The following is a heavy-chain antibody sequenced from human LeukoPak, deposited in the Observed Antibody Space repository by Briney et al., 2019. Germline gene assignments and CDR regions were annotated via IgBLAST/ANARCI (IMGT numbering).Heavy chain of an antibody. CDR2: INHSGST. CDR3: ARVPASPGSKRVDLSIAAFDY. J-gene: IGHJ4*02. D-gene: IGHD6-25*01. V-gene: IGHV4-34*01. CDR1: GGSFSGYY. Sequence: SETLSLTCAVYGGSFSGYYWSWIRQPPGKGLEWIGEINHSGSTNYNPSLKSRVTISVDTSKNQFSLKLSSVTAADTAVYYCARVPASPGSKRVDLSIAAFDYWGQGTLVTVSS.